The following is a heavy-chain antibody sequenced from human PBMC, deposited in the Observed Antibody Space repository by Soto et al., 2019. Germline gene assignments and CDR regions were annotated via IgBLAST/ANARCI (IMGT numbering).Heavy chain of an antibody. J-gene: IGHJ6*02. D-gene: IGHD3-10*01. CDR3: ARWSGVGVAGMDV. V-gene: IGHV4-30-4*01. CDR1: GGSINSGDYY. CDR2: MYYSGIT. Sequence: QVQLQESGPRLVKSSQTLYLTCTVSGGSINSGDYYWSWIRQSPGKGLEWVGYMYYSGITDYNASLKSRITMSMDTSKNQFSLKLNSGTAADTAVYFCARWSGVGVAGMDVWGQGTTVTVSS.